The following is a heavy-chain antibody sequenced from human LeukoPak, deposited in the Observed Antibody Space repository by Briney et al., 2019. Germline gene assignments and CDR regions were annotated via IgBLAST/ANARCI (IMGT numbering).Heavy chain of an antibody. CDR3: ARSGYDYLGGYYYYYYMDV. V-gene: IGHV1-8*03. CDR1: GYTFTSYG. Sequence: WASVKVSCKASGYTFTSYGISWVRQATGQGLEWMGWMNPNSGNTGYAQKFQGRVTITRNTSISTAYMELSSLRSEDTAVYYCARSGYDYLGGYYYYYYMDVWGKGTTVTISS. CDR2: MNPNSGNT. D-gene: IGHD5-12*01. J-gene: IGHJ6*03.